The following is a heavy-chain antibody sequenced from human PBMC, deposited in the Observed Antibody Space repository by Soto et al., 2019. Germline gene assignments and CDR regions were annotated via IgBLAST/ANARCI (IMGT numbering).Heavy chain of an antibody. CDR1: GGSISSSSYY. D-gene: IGHD2-15*01. Sequence: SETLSLTCTVSGGSISSSSYYWGWIRQPPGKGLEWIGSIYYSGKTYYNPSLKSRVTISVDTSKNHFSLKLSSVTAADTPVYYCARPIHCLPPACYFGYWGQVTLGTLAS. CDR3: ARPIHCLPPACYFGY. J-gene: IGHJ4*02. V-gene: IGHV4-39*02. CDR2: IYYSGKT.